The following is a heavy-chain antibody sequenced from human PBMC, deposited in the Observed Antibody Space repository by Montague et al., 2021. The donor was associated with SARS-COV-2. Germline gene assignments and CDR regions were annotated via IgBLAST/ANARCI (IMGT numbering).Heavy chain of an antibody. V-gene: IGHV4-4*02. CDR3: ARLGAITLVRGITKADLSNYGMDV. CDR1: GGFISSGNW. CDR2: INHSGST. D-gene: IGHD3-10*01. Sequence: SETLSLTCAVSGGFISSGNWWSWVRQPPGKGLEWIGEINHSGSTTYNPSLESRVSISVDTSNKQFSLKVTSVTAADTAVYYCARLGAITLVRGITKADLSNYGMDVWGQGTTVTVSS. J-gene: IGHJ6*02.